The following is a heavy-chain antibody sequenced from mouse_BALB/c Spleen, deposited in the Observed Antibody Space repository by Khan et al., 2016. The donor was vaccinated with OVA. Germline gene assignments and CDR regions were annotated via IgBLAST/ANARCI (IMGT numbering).Heavy chain of an antibody. D-gene: IGHD1-2*01. CDR1: GYTFTDYY. J-gene: IGHJ3*01. CDR3: ARRNYFGYTFAY. V-gene: IGHV1-77*01. CDR2: ISPGSGDT. Sequence: QVQLQQSGAELARPGASVKLSCKASGYTFTDYYINWVKQRTGQGLEWIGEISPGSGDTYYNEKFKGQATLTADKSSSTVYMQLSSLTAEASAVDFGARRNYFGYTFAYWGQGTLVTVSA.